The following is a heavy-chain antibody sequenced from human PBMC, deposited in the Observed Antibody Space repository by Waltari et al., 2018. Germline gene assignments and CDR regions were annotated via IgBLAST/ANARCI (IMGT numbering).Heavy chain of an antibody. CDR3: ARLGIAARPGYYYYGMDV. CDR2: INHSGST. CDR1: GGSFSGYY. J-gene: IGHJ6*02. V-gene: IGHV4-34*01. D-gene: IGHD6-6*01. Sequence: QVQLQQWGAGLLKPSETLSLTCAVYGGSFSGYYWRWIRQPPGKGLDWIGEINHSGSTNYTPSLKSRVTISVDTSKTQFSLKLTSLTAADTAVYYCARLGIAARPGYYYYGMDVWGQGTTVTVSS.